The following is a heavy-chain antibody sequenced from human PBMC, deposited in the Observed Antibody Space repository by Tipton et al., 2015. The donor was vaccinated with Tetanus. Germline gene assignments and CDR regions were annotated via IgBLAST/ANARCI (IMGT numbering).Heavy chain of an antibody. D-gene: IGHD3-9*01. CDR1: GGSMRSYY. CDR3: ARPYYESLTGYGNDAFEI. CDR2: IYSSGGA. Sequence: TLSLTCIVSGGSMRSYYWSWIRQPPGKGLEWIGHIYSSGGARYNPSLKSRTTMSVDRSKSQFSLEVTSVTAADTAVYYCARPYYESLTGYGNDAFEIWGQGTVVTVSS. V-gene: IGHV4-59*01. J-gene: IGHJ3*02.